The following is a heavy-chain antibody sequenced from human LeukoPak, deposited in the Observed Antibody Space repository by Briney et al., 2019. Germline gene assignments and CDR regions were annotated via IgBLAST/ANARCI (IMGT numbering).Heavy chain of an antibody. J-gene: IGHJ4*02. D-gene: IGHD1-26*01. CDR1: GVTFSSYG. CDR3: AKEGMSGSYLDY. CDR2: IWYDGSNK. V-gene: IGHV3-33*06. Sequence: GGSLRPSCAASGVTFSSYGMDWVRQAPGRGMEWVAVIWYDGSNKYYADSVKGRFTISRDNSKNTLYLQMNSLRAEDTAVYYCAKEGMSGSYLDYWGQGTLVTVSS.